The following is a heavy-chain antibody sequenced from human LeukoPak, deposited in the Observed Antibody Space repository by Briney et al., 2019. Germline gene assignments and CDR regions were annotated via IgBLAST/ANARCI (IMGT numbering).Heavy chain of an antibody. Sequence: GGSLRLSCAASGFTFSTYNMNWLRQAPGKGLEWVSYISSGSSTIFYADSVKGRFTISRDNAKTSLYLQMNSLRAEDTAVHYCAKDQSFRGSGHYTYFDYWGQGTLVTVSS. J-gene: IGHJ4*02. CDR1: GFTFSTYN. D-gene: IGHD2-15*01. V-gene: IGHV3-48*01. CDR2: ISSGSSTI. CDR3: AKDQSFRGSGHYTYFDY.